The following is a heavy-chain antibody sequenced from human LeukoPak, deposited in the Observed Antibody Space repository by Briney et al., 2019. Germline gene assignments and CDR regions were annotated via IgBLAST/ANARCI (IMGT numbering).Heavy chain of an antibody. CDR1: GFTFSSYW. D-gene: IGHD6-13*01. J-gene: IGHJ4*02. CDR2: INSDGSST. Sequence: GGSLRLSCAASGFTFSSYWMHWVRQAPGKGLVWVSRINSDGSSTSYADSVKGRFTISRDNSKNTLYLQMNSLRAEDTAVYYCAKGIAAAAIYYFDYWGQGTLVTVSS. CDR3: AKGIAAAAIYYFDY. V-gene: IGHV3-74*01.